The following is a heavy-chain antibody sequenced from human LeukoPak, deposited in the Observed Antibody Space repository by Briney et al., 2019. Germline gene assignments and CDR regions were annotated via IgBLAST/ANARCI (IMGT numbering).Heavy chain of an antibody. J-gene: IGHJ5*02. CDR1: GYSVSSGYY. CDR2: IYHSGST. V-gene: IGHV4-38-2*02. D-gene: IGHD3-10*01. CDR3: ARVPMVRGVSFDP. Sequence: KPSETLSLTCTVSGYSVSSGYYWGWIRQPPGKGLEWIGSIYHSGSTYYNPSLKRRVPISVDTSKNQFSLKLSSVPAADTAVYYCARVPMVRGVSFDPWGQGALVTVSS.